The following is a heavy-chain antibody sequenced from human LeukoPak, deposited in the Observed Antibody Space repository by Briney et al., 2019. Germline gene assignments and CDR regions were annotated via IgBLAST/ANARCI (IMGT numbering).Heavy chain of an antibody. CDR3: ARGAADSSNWFDP. V-gene: IGHV4-4*07. CDR2: IYTSGST. CDR1: GDSISSYY. J-gene: IGHJ5*02. D-gene: IGHD3-22*01. Sequence: PSETLSLTCTLSGDSISSYYWSWIRQPAGKGLEWIGRIYTSGSTNYNPSLKSRVTMSVDTSKNQFSLNLTSVTAADTAVYYCARGAADSSNWFDPWGQGTLVTVSS.